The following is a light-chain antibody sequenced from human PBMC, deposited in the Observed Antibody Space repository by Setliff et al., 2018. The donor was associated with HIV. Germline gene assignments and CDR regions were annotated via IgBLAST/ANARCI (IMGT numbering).Light chain of an antibody. Sequence: QSALAQPASVSGSPGQSITISCTGTSSDVGAYDHVSWYQQHPGKAPKLLIHDVSNRPSGVPNRFSGSKSGNTAFLTISGLQAEDEADYYCSAFTSRSTPYVFGTGTKVTVL. CDR3: SAFTSRSTPYV. CDR1: SSDVGAYDH. V-gene: IGLV2-14*03. CDR2: DVS. J-gene: IGLJ1*01.